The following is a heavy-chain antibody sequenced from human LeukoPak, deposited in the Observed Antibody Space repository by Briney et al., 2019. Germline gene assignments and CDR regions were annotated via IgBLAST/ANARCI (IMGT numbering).Heavy chain of an antibody. CDR3: ARYQVSQGRETTPFDY. Sequence: SQTLSLTCAISGDSVSRNTVAWNWIRQSPSRGLEWLGRTYYRSQWYSDYAESVKGRITINADTSKNQFSLHLDSVTPDDTAVYYCARYQVSQGRETTPFDYWGQGTLVTVS. CDR2: TYYRSQWYS. V-gene: IGHV6-1*01. CDR1: GDSVSRNTVA. J-gene: IGHJ4*02. D-gene: IGHD1-14*01.